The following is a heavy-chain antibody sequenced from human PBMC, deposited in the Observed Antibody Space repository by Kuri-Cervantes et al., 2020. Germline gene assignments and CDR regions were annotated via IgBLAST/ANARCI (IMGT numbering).Heavy chain of an antibody. CDR2: IYYSGST. Sequence: SETLSLTCTVSGGSISSSSYYWGWIRQPPGKGLEWIGSIYYSGSTYYNPSLKSRVTISVDTSKNQFSLKLSSVTAADTAVYYCASLGLAIAVLGYWGQGTLVTVSS. CDR3: ASLGLAIAVLGY. V-gene: IGHV4-39*01. J-gene: IGHJ4*02. CDR1: GGSISSSSYY. D-gene: IGHD6-19*01.